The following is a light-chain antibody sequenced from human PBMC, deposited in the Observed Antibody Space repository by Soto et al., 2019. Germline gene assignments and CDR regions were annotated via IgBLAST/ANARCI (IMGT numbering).Light chain of an antibody. Sequence: EIVLTQSPATLSLSPGESATLSCRASQSVSFYLGWYQQKPGQAPRLLIYDASKRATGIPARFSGSGSGTDFTLTISTLEPEDFAVYYCQQRTNCPLTFGGGTKVESK. CDR1: QSVSFY. J-gene: IGKJ4*01. V-gene: IGKV3-11*01. CDR3: QQRTNCPLT. CDR2: DAS.